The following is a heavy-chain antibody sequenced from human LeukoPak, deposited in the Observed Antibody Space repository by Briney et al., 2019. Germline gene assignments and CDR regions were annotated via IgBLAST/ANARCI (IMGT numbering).Heavy chain of an antibody. CDR2: IVVGSGNT. CDR1: GFTFTSSA. J-gene: IGHJ3*01. Sequence: SVKVSCKASGFTFTSSAVQWVRQARGQGLEWIGWIVVGSGNTNYAQKFQERVTITRDMSTSLVYMELSSMRYEATAVYYCAAEAAYYYDSRDAFDVGGQGTMVTVPS. CDR3: AAEAAYYYDSRDAFDV. D-gene: IGHD3-22*01. V-gene: IGHV1-58*01.